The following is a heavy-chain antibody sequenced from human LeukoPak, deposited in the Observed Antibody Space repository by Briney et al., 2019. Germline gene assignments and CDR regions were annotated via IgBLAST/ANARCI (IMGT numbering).Heavy chain of an antibody. CDR3: ARVWVQLTMMAHIYYFDF. Sequence: SETLSLTCTVSGGSISSYYWSWIRQPPGKGLGWIGYIYTSGITNYNPSLKRRVTISVDTSKNQFSLKLSSVTAADTAVYYCARVWVQLTMMAHIYYFDFWGQGTLVTVSS. CDR2: IYTSGIT. J-gene: IGHJ4*02. D-gene: IGHD3-22*01. V-gene: IGHV4-4*09. CDR1: GGSISSYY.